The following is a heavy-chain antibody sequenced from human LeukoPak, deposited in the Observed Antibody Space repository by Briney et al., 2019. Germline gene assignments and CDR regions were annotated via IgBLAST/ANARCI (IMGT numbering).Heavy chain of an antibody. D-gene: IGHD3-10*01. CDR1: GGSISSYY. CDR3: AREYYGSGSYYRDYYYMDV. V-gene: IGHV4-4*07. CDR2: IYTSGST. J-gene: IGHJ6*03. Sequence: PSETLSLTCTVSGGSISSYYWSWIRQPAGKGLEWIGRIYTSGSTNYNPSLKSRVTMSVDTSKNQFSLKLSSVTAADTAVYYCAREYYGSGSYYRDYYYMDVWGKGTTVTISS.